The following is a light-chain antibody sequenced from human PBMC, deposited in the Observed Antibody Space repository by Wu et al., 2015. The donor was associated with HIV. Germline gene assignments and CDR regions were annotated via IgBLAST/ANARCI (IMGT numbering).Light chain of an antibody. CDR2: GAS. CDR3: QQYNNWPPYS. V-gene: IGKV3-15*01. J-gene: IGKJ2*03. Sequence: EIVVTQSPATLSVSPGEGVTLSCRASQSVSSYLAWYQQTPGQAPRLLIYGASTRATGVPARFSGSGSGTQFTLTITNVQSADSAVYYCQQYNNWPPYSFGQGTKLEIK. CDR1: QSVSSY.